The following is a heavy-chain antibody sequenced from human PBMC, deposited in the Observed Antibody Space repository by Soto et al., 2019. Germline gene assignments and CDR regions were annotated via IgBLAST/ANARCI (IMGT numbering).Heavy chain of an antibody. CDR2: INPSGGST. J-gene: IGHJ3*02. CDR1: GYTFTSYY. CDR3: ARERVPFGELRAFDI. Sequence: GASVKVSCKASGYTFTSYYMHWVRQAPGQGLEWMGIINPSGGSTSYAQKFQGRVTMTRDTSTSTVYMELSSLRSEDTAVYYCARERVPFGELRAFDIWGQGTMVT. V-gene: IGHV1-46*01. D-gene: IGHD3-10*01.